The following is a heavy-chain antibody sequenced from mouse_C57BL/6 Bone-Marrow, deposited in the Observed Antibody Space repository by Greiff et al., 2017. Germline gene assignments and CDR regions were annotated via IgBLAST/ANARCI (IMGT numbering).Heavy chain of an antibody. CDR2: IYPGSGST. J-gene: IGHJ3*01. V-gene: IGHV1-55*01. CDR3: ARGNWFAY. CDR1: GYTFTSYW. Sequence: VQLQQSGTELVKPGASVKLSCKASGYTFTSYWMHWVKQRPGQGLEWIGDIYPGSGSTNYNEKFKSKATLTVDTSSSTAYMQLSSLTSEDSAVYYCARGNWFAYWGQGTLVTVSA. D-gene: IGHD2-1*01.